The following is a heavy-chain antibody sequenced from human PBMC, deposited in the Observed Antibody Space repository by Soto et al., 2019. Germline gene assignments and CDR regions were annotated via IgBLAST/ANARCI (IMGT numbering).Heavy chain of an antibody. Sequence: DVKLLESGGGLVQPGGSLRLSCAASQFTFSSFAMTWVRQAPGKGLEWVSFISETGDSLSYAESVKGRFTISRDNSKNTLYLQMSSLRPEDTAVYYCVKVGWLDYWGQGTLVTVSS. D-gene: IGHD3-10*01. J-gene: IGHJ4*02. CDR2: ISETGDSL. CDR3: VKVGWLDY. V-gene: IGHV3-23*01. CDR1: QFTFSSFA.